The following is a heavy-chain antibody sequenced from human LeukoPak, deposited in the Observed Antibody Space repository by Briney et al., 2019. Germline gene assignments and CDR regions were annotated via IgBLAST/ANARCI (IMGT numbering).Heavy chain of an antibody. Sequence: GGSLRLSCAASGFTLSSCWMHWVRHAPGKGLVWVARINSDGSSTRYADSVKGRFTISSDNAKNTVFLQMNSLRAEDTAVYYCAKGGEGYYFDYWGQGTLATVSS. V-gene: IGHV3-74*01. CDR2: INSDGSST. J-gene: IGHJ4*02. D-gene: IGHD2-15*01. CDR1: GFTLSSCW. CDR3: AKGGEGYYFDY.